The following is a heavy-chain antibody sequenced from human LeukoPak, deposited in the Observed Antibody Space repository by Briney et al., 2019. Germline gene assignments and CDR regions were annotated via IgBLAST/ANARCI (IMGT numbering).Heavy chain of an antibody. CDR1: GFTFDDYG. D-gene: IGHD3-9*01. V-gene: IGHV3-20*04. CDR2: INWNGGST. Sequence: GGSLRLSCAASGFTFDDYGMSWVRRAPGKGLEWVSGINWNGGSTGYADSVKGRFTISRDNAKNSLYLQMNSLRAEDTALYYCARSTNYDILTGYLGTDAFDIWGQGTMVTVSS. CDR3: ARSTNYDILTGYLGTDAFDI. J-gene: IGHJ3*02.